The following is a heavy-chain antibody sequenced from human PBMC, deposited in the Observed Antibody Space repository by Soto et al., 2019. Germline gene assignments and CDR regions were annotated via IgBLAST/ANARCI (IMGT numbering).Heavy chain of an antibody. CDR2: IYYSGGT. CDR3: ARPSGSYLYYFDY. D-gene: IGHD1-26*01. J-gene: IGHJ4*02. Sequence: SETLSLTCTVSGGSISSSSYYWGWVRQPPGKGLEWIGSIYYSGGTYYNPSLKSRVTISVDTSKDQFSLKLSSVTAADTAVYYCARPSGSYLYYFDYWGQGTLVTVSS. CDR1: GGSISSSSYY. V-gene: IGHV4-39*01.